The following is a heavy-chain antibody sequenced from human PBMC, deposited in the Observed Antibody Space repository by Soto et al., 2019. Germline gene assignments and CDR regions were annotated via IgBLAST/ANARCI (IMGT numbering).Heavy chain of an antibody. V-gene: IGHV1-18*04. Sequence: ASVRVSCKASGYTFTSYGISWVRQAPGRGLEWMGWISAYNGNTNYAQKLQGRVTMTTDTSTSTAYMELRSLRSDDTAVYYCARIGLMYYYDSSGYYFLDYWGQGILVTLSS. CDR3: ARIGLMYYYDSSGYYFLDY. J-gene: IGHJ4*02. CDR1: GYTFTSYG. CDR2: ISAYNGNT. D-gene: IGHD3-22*01.